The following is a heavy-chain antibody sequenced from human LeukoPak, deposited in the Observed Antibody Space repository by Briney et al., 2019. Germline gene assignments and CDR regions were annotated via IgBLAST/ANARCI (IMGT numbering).Heavy chain of an antibody. J-gene: IGHJ4*02. CDR1: GDSVSSNSAA. CDR2: TYYRSKWYN. Sequence: SQTLSLICAISGDSVSSNSAAWNWIRQSLSRGLEWLGRTYYRSKWYNDYAVSVKSRITINPDTSKNQFSLQLNSVTPEDTAVYYCATGIAAAGSLDYWGQGTLVTVSS. V-gene: IGHV6-1*01. D-gene: IGHD6-13*01. CDR3: ATGIAAAGSLDY.